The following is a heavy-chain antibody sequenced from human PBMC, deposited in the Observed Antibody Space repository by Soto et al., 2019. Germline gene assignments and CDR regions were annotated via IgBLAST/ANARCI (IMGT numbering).Heavy chain of an antibody. CDR3: AKGGYSGYDYAFDI. J-gene: IGHJ3*02. D-gene: IGHD5-12*01. CDR1: GFTFSSYG. CDR2: ISYDGSNK. V-gene: IGHV3-30*18. Sequence: GGSLRLSCAASGFTFSSYGMHWVRQAPGKGLEWVAVISYDGSNKYYADSVKGQFTISRDNSKNTLYLQMNSLRAEDTAVYYCAKGGYSGYDYAFDIWGQGTRVTFSS.